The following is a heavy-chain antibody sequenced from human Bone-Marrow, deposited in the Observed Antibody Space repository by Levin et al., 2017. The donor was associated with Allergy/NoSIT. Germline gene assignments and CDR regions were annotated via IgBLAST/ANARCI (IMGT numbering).Heavy chain of an antibody. CDR3: AKAGTTVMLDYSYLDV. Sequence: GESLKISCTISGFIFADYAMNWVRQAPGRGLEWVSSLDGSSGKTHYADVVKGRFTISREYSKNTLFLQMNSLRVEDTSRYYCAKAGTTVMLDYSYLDVWGEGTAVTVSS. J-gene: IGHJ6*03. D-gene: IGHD4-17*01. CDR2: LDGSSGKT. CDR1: GFIFADYA. V-gene: IGHV3-23*01.